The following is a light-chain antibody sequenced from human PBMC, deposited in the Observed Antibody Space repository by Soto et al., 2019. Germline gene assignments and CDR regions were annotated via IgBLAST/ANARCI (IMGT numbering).Light chain of an antibody. Sequence: EVVVTQSPAPLSASPGERVTLSFRASQNIRSSLAWYQQRPGQAPRLLIYDASTRATGIPPRFSGGGSGTEFTVTISSLQSEDFAIYYCQQYDIWPPYPFGQGTKVDI. J-gene: IGKJ2*01. CDR1: QNIRSS. V-gene: IGKV3-15*01. CDR2: DAS. CDR3: QQYDIWPPYP.